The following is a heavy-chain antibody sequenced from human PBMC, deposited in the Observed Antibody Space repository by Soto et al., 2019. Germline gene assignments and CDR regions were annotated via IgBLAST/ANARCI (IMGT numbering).Heavy chain of an antibody. J-gene: IGHJ4*02. CDR2: IIPLFGTA. D-gene: IGHD1-20*01. CDR3: ATELRYNPASPLDS. V-gene: IGHV1-69*01. CDR1: GVTFSSET. Sequence: QVQLVQSGAEVKKPGSSVKVSCKASGVTFSSETISWVRQAPGQGLEWVGGIIPLFGTANYAQKFQGRVTIPADESTSTLYIELSSVRSDDAAVYYCATELRYNPASPLDSWGPGTLVTVSS.